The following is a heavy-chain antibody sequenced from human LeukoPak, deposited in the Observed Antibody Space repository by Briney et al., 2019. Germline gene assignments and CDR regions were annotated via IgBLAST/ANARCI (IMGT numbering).Heavy chain of an antibody. D-gene: IGHD3-22*01. CDR3: ARGYYDSSGYYPSGMDV. J-gene: IGHJ6*02. V-gene: IGHV3-64*01. Sequence: PGGSLRLSCAASGFTFSSYAMHWVRQAPGKGLEYVSAISSNGGSTYYANSVKGRFTISRDNSKNTLYLQMGSLRAEDMAVYYCARGYYDSSGYYPSGMDVWGQGTTVTVSS. CDR1: GFTFSSYA. CDR2: ISSNGGST.